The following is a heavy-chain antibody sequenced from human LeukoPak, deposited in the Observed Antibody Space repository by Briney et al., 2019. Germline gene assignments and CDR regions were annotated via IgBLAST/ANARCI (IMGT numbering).Heavy chain of an antibody. V-gene: IGHV5-51*01. CDR2: IYPGDSDT. J-gene: IGHJ4*02. Sequence: PGESLKISCKGSGYSFTSYWIGWVRQMPGKGLEWMGIIYPGDSDTRYSPSFQGQVTISADKSISTAYLQWSSLKASDTAMYYCARHGPAYCGGDCYGGFDYWGQGTLVTVSS. CDR1: GYSFTSYW. CDR3: ARHGPAYCGGDCYGGFDY. D-gene: IGHD2-21*02.